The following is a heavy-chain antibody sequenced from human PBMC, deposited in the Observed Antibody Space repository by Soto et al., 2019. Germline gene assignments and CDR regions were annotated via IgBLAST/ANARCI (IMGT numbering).Heavy chain of an antibody. Sequence: GGSLRLSCAASGFTFSNYAMSWVRQAPGKGLEWVSAITSGSGSTYYAGSVKGRFSISRDNSKNTLFLQMNSLRAEDTAIYYCAKKRDSYGDSLVFFDFWGQGTLVTVSS. CDR2: ITSGSGST. J-gene: IGHJ4*02. CDR3: AKKRDSYGDSLVFFDF. V-gene: IGHV3-23*01. D-gene: IGHD4-17*01. CDR1: GFTFSNYA.